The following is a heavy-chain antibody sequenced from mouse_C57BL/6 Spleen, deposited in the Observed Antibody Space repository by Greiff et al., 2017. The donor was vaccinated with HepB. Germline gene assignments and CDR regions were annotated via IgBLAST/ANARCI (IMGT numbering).Heavy chain of an antibody. CDR1: GFSFTSYA. J-gene: IGHJ4*01. D-gene: IGHD3-1*01. CDR3: DRGRGLYYYAMDY. V-gene: IGHV2-9-1*01. Sequence: VQLQQSGPGLVAPSQSLSITCTVSGFSFTSYAISWVRQPPGKGLEWLGVIWTGGGTNYNSALKSRLSISKDNSKSQVFLKMNSLQTDDTARYYCDRGRGLYYYAMDYWGQGTSVTVSS. CDR2: IWTGGGT.